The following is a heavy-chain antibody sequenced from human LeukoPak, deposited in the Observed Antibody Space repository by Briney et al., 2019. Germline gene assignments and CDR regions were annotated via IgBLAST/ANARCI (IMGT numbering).Heavy chain of an antibody. D-gene: IGHD3-10*01. J-gene: IGHJ4*02. CDR2: ISSSGRTM. CDR3: ARESGLTMVRGTFDY. CDR1: GFTFSSYE. Sequence: GGSLRLSCAASGFTFSSYEMNWVRQAPGKGLEWVSYISSSGRTMYYADSVKGRFTFSRDNAKNSLYLQMYSLRAEDTAVYYCARESGLTMVRGTFDYWGQGTLVTVSS. V-gene: IGHV3-48*03.